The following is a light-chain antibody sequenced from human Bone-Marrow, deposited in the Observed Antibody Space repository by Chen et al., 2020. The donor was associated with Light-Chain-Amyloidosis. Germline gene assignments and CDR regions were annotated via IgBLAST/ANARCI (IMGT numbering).Light chain of an antibody. Sequence: SYVVTQPPSVSEAPGQTATITCGGNNSGRKGVHWYQQKPGQAPVLVVYDDSDRPSGIPERFSGSNSGNTATLTISSVEAGDEAYYYCQVWDIISDQVVFGGGTKLTVL. V-gene: IGLV3-21*02. CDR2: DDS. CDR1: NSGRKG. CDR3: QVWDIISDQVV. J-gene: IGLJ2*01.